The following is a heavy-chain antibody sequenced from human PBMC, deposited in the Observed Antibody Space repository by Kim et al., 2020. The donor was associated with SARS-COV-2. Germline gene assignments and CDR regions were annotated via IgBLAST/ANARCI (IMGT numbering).Heavy chain of an antibody. V-gene: IGHV4-31*02. J-gene: IGHJ3*02. Sequence: YTPSLKSRVTISVDTSKNQFSLKLSSVTAADTAVYYCARDRATARGAFDIWGQGTMVTVSS. D-gene: IGHD4-4*01. CDR3: ARDRATARGAFDI.